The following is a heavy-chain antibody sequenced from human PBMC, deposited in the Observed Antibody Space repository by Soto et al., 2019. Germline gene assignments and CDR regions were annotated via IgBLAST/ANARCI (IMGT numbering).Heavy chain of an antibody. J-gene: IGHJ6*02. CDR2: FYYSGST. V-gene: IGHV4-39*01. CDR1: GGSISSGPYS. D-gene: IGHD2-2*01. Sequence: SETLSLTCTVPGGSISSGPYSWGWIRQPPGKGLEWIGTFYYSGSTYYNPSLESRVTISVDTSKNQFSLKVSSVTAADTAVYYCAGLGGYCSNTSCYGYYGMDVWGQGTTVTVSS. CDR3: AGLGGYCSNTSCYGYYGMDV.